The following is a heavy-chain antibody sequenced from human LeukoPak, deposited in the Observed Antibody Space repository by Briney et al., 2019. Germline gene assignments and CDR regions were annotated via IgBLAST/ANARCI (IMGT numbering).Heavy chain of an antibody. CDR2: IKSKTDGGTT. CDR1: GFTFSNAW. Sequence: GGSLRPSCAASGFTFSNAWMSWVRQAPGKGLEWVGRIKSKTDGGTTDYAAPVKGRFTISRDDSKNTLYLQMNSLKTEDTAVYYCTTAPDYYGSGIDDYWGQGTLVTVSS. D-gene: IGHD3-10*01. J-gene: IGHJ4*02. CDR3: TTAPDYYGSGIDDY. V-gene: IGHV3-15*01.